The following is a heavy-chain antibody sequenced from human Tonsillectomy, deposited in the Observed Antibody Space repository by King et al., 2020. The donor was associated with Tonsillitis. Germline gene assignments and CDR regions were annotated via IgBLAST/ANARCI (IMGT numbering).Heavy chain of an antibody. CDR3: ARGTTVTTLLYYFGMDV. D-gene: IGHD4-17*01. CDR1: GYTFTDYY. J-gene: IGHJ6*02. Sequence: QLVQSGAEVRMSGASLKVSCKASGYTFTDYYMLWVRQAPGQGLEWMGWINPNSGGTNYAQKFQGRVTMTRDTSISTAYMELSRLRSDDTAVYYCARGTTVTTLLYYFGMDVWDQGTTVTVSS. CDR2: INPNSGGT. V-gene: IGHV1-2*02.